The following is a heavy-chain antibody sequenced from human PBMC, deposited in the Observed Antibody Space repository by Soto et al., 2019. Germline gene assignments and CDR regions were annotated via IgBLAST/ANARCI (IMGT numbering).Heavy chain of an antibody. CDR2: ISAST. Sequence: GGSLRLSGAASGFTVSSYALNWVRQAPGKGLEWVSGISASTYYADSVKGRFTISRDTSKNTLYLQMNSLRAEDTAIYFCAIRMYSTRWYYLDYWGQGTLVTVSS. CDR3: AIRMYSTRWYYLDY. CDR1: GFTVSSYA. J-gene: IGHJ4*02. V-gene: IGHV3-23*01. D-gene: IGHD6-13*01.